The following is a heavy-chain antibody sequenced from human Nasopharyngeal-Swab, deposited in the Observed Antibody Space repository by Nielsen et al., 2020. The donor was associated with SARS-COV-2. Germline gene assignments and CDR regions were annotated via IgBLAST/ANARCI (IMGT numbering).Heavy chain of an antibody. CDR2: IYYSGST. CDR3: ARDYYGMDV. J-gene: IGHJ6*02. V-gene: IGHV4-59*01. Sequence: WIRQPPGKGLEWIGYIYYSGSTNYNPSLKGRVTISVDTSKNQFSLKLSSVTAADTAVYYCARDYYGMDVWGQGTTVPSP.